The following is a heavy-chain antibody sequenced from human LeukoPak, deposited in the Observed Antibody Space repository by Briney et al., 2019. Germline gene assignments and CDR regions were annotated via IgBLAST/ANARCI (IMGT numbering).Heavy chain of an antibody. Sequence: PGGSLRLSCAASAFTFSSYSMNWVRQAPGKGLEWASSISSSSSYIYYADSVKGRFTISRDNAKNSLYLQMNSLRAEDTAVYYCARDLNWETYWGQGTLVSVSS. CDR1: AFTFSSYS. V-gene: IGHV3-21*01. D-gene: IGHD7-27*01. CDR2: ISSSSSYI. CDR3: ARDLNWETY. J-gene: IGHJ4*02.